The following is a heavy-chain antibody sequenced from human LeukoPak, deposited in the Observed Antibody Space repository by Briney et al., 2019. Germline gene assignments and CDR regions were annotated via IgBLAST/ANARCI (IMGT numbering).Heavy chain of an antibody. D-gene: IGHD5-24*01. J-gene: IGHJ4*02. Sequence: SETLSLTCTVSGGSISSSSYYWGWIRQPPGKGLEWIGSIYYSGSTYYNPSLKSRVTISVDTSKNQFSLKLSSVTAADTAVYYCARVEMATIRNWGQGTLVTVSS. CDR1: GGSISSSSYY. CDR3: ARVEMATIRN. CDR2: IYYSGST. V-gene: IGHV4-39*07.